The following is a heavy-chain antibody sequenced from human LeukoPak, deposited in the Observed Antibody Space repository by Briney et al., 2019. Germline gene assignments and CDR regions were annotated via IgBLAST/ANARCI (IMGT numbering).Heavy chain of an antibody. CDR1: GFTFSSDE. Sequence: GGSLRLSCAASGFTFSSDEMNWVRQAPGKGLEWVSYISSSGRTIYYADSVKGRFTVSRDNAKNSLYLQMNSLRAEDTAVYHCARGLLLDWGQGTLSPSPQ. CDR2: ISSSGRTI. J-gene: IGHJ4*02. V-gene: IGHV3-48*03. CDR3: ARGLLLD. D-gene: IGHD2/OR15-2a*01.